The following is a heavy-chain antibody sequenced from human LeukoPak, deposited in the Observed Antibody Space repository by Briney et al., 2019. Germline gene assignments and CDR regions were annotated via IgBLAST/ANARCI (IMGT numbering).Heavy chain of an antibody. J-gene: IGHJ3*02. V-gene: IGHV4-34*01. CDR2: INHSGST. CDR1: GGSFSGYY. D-gene: IGHD3-22*01. Sequence: SETLSLTCAVYGGSFSGYYWSWIRQPPGKGLEWIGEINHSGSTNYNPSLKSRVTISVDTSKNQFSLKLSSVTAADTAVYYCARWRKHYYDSSGYSDYAFDIWGQGTMVTVSS. CDR3: ARWRKHYYDSSGYSDYAFDI.